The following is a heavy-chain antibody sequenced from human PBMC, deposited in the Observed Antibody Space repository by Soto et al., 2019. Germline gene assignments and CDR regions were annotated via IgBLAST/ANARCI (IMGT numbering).Heavy chain of an antibody. J-gene: IGHJ4*02. CDR1: AGSINRYY. V-gene: IGHV4-59*01. Sequence: SETLSLTCSVSAGSINRYYWGWVRQSPGEGLEWIAHISYTVDASYNPSLKSRVTISLDTSKNQIALRLMSVTAADTAVYYCVGSLMSRAMESFDYWGQGTLVTVSS. CDR2: ISYTVDA. D-gene: IGHD5-18*01. CDR3: VGSLMSRAMESFDY.